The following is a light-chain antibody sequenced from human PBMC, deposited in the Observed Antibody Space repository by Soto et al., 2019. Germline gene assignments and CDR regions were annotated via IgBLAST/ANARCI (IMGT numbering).Light chain of an antibody. CDR3: QQYNNWPLT. CDR2: GAS. J-gene: IGKJ4*01. V-gene: IGKV3-15*01. CDR1: QSVSSN. Sequence: PCDRASLSCRASQSVSSNLAWYQQKPGQAPRLLIYGASTRATGIPARFSGSGSGTEFTLTISSLQSEDFAVYYCQQYNNWPLTFGGGTKVDIK.